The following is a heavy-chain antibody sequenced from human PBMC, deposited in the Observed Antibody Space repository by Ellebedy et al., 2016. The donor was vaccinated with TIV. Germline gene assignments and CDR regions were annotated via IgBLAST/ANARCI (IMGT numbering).Heavy chain of an antibody. Sequence: GESLKISXAASGFTFSSYSMNWVRQAPGKGLEWVSYISSSSSTIYYADSVKGRFTISRDNAKNSLYLQMNSLRAEDTAVYYCATGATTGLYYFDYWGQGTLVTVSS. CDR2: ISSSSSTI. D-gene: IGHD1-1*01. CDR1: GFTFSSYS. J-gene: IGHJ4*02. V-gene: IGHV3-48*04. CDR3: ATGATTGLYYFDY.